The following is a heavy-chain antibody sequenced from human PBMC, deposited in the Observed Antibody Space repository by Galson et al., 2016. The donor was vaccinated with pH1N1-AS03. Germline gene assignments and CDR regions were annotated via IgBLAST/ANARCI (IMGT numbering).Heavy chain of an antibody. D-gene: IGHD2-15*01. CDR3: AKDDSGNDRDIYCGMDV. CDR2: ISGSGGST. V-gene: IGHV3-23*01. Sequence: SLRLSCAASGFTFSSYAMSWVRQAPGKGLEWVSVISGSGGSTYYADSVKGRFSISRDNSKNTLYLQMNSLRAEDTAVYYCAKDDSGNDRDIYCGMDVWGQGTTVSVSS. J-gene: IGHJ6*02. CDR1: GFTFSSYA.